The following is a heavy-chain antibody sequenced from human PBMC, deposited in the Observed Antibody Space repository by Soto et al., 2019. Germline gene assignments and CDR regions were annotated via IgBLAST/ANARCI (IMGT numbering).Heavy chain of an antibody. Sequence: SVKVSCKASGGTFSSYAISWVRQAPGQGLEWMGGIIPIFGTANYAQKFQGRVTITADESTSTAYMELSSLRSEDTAVYYCARDQGYCSSTICYWRYYYYYYGMDVWGQGTTVTVSS. D-gene: IGHD2-2*01. CDR3: ARDQGYCSSTICYWRYYYYYYGMDV. CDR2: IIPIFGTA. J-gene: IGHJ6*02. CDR1: GGTFSSYA. V-gene: IGHV1-69*13.